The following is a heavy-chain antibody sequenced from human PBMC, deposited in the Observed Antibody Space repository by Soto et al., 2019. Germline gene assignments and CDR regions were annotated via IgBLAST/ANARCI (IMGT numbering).Heavy chain of an antibody. Sequence: GGSLRLSCASSGFTFSSYSMNLVRQAPGKGLEWVSYISSSSSTIYYADSVKGRFTISRDNAKNSLYLQMNSLRDEDTAVYYCARDRSYYDSSGSRYYYYGMDVWGQGTTVTVSS. D-gene: IGHD3-22*01. CDR3: ARDRSYYDSSGSRYYYYGMDV. CDR2: ISSSSSTI. V-gene: IGHV3-48*02. CDR1: GFTFSSYS. J-gene: IGHJ6*02.